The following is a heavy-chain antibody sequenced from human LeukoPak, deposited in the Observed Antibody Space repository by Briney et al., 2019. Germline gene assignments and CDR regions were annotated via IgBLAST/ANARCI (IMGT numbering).Heavy chain of an antibody. J-gene: IGHJ5*02. V-gene: IGHV3-23*01. CDR3: AKSNGPRFTITIFDL. CDR2: ISGSGATT. CDR1: RFTFSSYA. Sequence: GGSLRLSCAASRFTFSSYAMSWVRQAPGKGLEWVSAISGSGATTYYADSVKGRFTISRDNSKNTLYLQMNGLRTEDTAVYYCAKSNGPRFTITIFDLWGQGTLVTVSS. D-gene: IGHD3-3*01.